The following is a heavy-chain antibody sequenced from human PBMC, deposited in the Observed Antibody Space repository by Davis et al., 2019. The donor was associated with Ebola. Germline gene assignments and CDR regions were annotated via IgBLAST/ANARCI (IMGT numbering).Heavy chain of an antibody. CDR2: IYYSGST. CDR1: GGSISSSSYY. D-gene: IGHD3-16*01. CDR3: ARHRFIRGYFDY. Sequence: MPSETLSLTCTVSGGSISSSSYYWGWIRQPPGKGLEWIGSIYYSGSTYYNPSLKSRVTISVDTSKNQFSLKLSSVTAADPAVYYCARHRFIRGYFDYWGQGTLVTVSS. V-gene: IGHV4-39*01. J-gene: IGHJ4*02.